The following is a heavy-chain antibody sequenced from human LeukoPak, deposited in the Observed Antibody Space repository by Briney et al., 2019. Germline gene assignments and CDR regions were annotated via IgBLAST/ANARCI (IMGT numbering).Heavy chain of an antibody. CDR1: GVSISSDNY. V-gene: IGHV4-38-2*02. Sequence: SETLSLTCTVSGVSISSDNYWGWMRQTPGKGLDWIGSIYDSASTNYHPSLKSRVTIALDTSKNQVSLRLTSVTAADTAVYYCARCRDGGRGEAADYWGQGTLVTVSS. CDR2: IYDSAST. CDR3: ARCRDGGRGEAADY. J-gene: IGHJ4*02. D-gene: IGHD4-23*01.